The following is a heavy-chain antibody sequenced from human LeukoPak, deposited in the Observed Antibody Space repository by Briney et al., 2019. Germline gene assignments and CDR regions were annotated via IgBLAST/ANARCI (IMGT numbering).Heavy chain of an antibody. V-gene: IGHV3-20*04. D-gene: IGHD3-16*01. Sequence: GGSLRLSCAASGFTFDGYVMLWVRQAPGKGLEWVAGIYWYGGNTAYADSVKGRFTISRDNAKNTLYLQMNSLRAEDTAVYYCAREGGYDYVWGSYPYYFDYWGQGTLVTVSS. J-gene: IGHJ4*02. CDR1: GFTFDGYV. CDR3: AREGGYDYVWGSYPYYFDY. CDR2: IYWYGGNT.